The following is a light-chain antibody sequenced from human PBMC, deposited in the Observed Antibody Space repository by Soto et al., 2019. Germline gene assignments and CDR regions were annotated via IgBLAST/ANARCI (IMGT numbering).Light chain of an antibody. CDR2: AAS. CDR1: QSIGGF. Sequence: DIQMTQSPSSLSVSVGDRVTITCRASQSIGGFLNWYQQKLGKAPKLLIYAASSLQSGVPSRFSGSGSGTDFTLTISSLQPEDFATYYCQQSFSSPPWTFGQGTKV. CDR3: QQSFSSPPWT. V-gene: IGKV1-39*01. J-gene: IGKJ1*01.